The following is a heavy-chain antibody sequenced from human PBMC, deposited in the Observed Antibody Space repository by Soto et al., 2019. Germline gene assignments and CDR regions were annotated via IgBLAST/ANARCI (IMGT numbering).Heavy chain of an antibody. CDR2: IWYDGTNK. CDR3: ARANSDYYDSSGYQGDPFDI. Sequence: QVQLVESGGGVVQPGRSLRLSCAASGFTFSSYGMHWVRQAPGKGLEWVAIIWYDGTNKYYTDSVKGRFTISRDNSKNTLYLQMNSLRADDTAVYYCARANSDYYDSSGYQGDPFDIWGQGTMVTVSS. V-gene: IGHV3-33*01. J-gene: IGHJ3*02. D-gene: IGHD3-22*01. CDR1: GFTFSSYG.